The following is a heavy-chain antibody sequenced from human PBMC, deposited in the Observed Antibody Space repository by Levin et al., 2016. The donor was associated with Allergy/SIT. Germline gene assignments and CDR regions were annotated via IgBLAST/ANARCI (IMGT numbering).Heavy chain of an antibody. CDR2: INHSGST. J-gene: IGHJ4*02. Sequence: WIRQPPGKGLEWIGEINHSGSTNYNPSLKSRVTISVDTSKNQFSLKLSSVTAADTAVYYCARVSHPNYYDSSGSLYFDYWGQGTLVTVSS. CDR3: ARVSHPNYYDSSGSLYFDY. D-gene: IGHD3-22*01. V-gene: IGHV4-34*01.